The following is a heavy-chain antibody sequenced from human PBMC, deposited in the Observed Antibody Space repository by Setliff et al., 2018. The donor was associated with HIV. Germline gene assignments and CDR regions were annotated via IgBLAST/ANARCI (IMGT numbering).Heavy chain of an antibody. CDR1: GDIFTSYY. D-gene: IGHD3-22*01. J-gene: IGHJ1*01. V-gene: IGHV1-46*01. CDR2: INPSGGST. Sequence: ASVKVSCKASGDIFTSYYMHWVRQAPGQGPEWMGVINPSGGSTIYAQKFQGRVTMTRDTSTSTVYMQLSTLRSEDTAVYYCARERLGRSGFEYLQRWGQGTLVTVSS. CDR3: ARERLGRSGFEYLQR.